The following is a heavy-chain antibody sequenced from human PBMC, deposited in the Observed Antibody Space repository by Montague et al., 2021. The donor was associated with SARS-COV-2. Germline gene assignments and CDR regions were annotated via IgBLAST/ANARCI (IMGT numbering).Heavy chain of an antibody. V-gene: IGHV1-8*01. J-gene: IGHJ5*02. CDR2: MNPNSGNT. CDR3: ARGFSLRGVIHNWFDP. D-gene: IGHD3-10*01. Sequence: SVKVSCKASGYTFTTYDINWVRQATGQGLEWMGWMNPNSGNTDYAQKFQGRVTMTRNTSISTAYMEMSSLRSEDTAVYYCARGFSLRGVIHNWFDPWGQGTLVTVSS. CDR1: GYTFTTYD.